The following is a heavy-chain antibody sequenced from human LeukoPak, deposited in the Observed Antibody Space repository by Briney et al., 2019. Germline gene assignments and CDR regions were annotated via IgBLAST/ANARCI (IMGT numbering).Heavy chain of an antibody. D-gene: IGHD2-15*01. J-gene: IGHJ4*02. V-gene: IGHV4-34*01. CDR1: GGSFSGYY. CDR2: INHSGST. CDR3: ARGPRYCSGGSCYLGY. Sequence: SGTLSLTCAVYGGSFSGYYWSWIRQPPGKGLEWIGEINHSGSTNYNPSLKSRVTISVDTSKNQFSLKLSSVTAADTAVYYCARGPRYCSGGSCYLGYWGQGTLVTVSS.